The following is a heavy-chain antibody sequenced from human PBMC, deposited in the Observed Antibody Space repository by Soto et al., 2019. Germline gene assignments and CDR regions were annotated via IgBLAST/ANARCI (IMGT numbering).Heavy chain of an antibody. J-gene: IGHJ5*02. CDR2: MNPNSGET. V-gene: IGHV1-8*02. Sequence: QEQPVQSGAEVKKPGASVKVSCMTSGYTFTDYDINWVRQATGQGLEFIGWMNPNSGETGYAQKFQGRVTMTRSTSLSTAYLELSSLTSDDTAVYFCARVAVAARPRWYNWFDPWGQGTLVTVSS. CDR3: ARVAVAARPRWYNWFDP. CDR1: GYTFTDYD. D-gene: IGHD2-15*01.